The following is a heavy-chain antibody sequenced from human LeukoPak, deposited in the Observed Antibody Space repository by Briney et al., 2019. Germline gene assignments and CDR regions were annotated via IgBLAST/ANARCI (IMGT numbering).Heavy chain of an antibody. J-gene: IGHJ4*02. CDR3: ARGYGSGSYYKNPIDY. Sequence: PGGSLRLSCAASGFTFDDYGMSWVRQAPGKGLEWVSGINWNGGSTGYADSVKGRFTISRDNAKNSLYLQMNSLRAEDTALYYCARGYGSGSYYKNPIDYWGQGTLVTVSS. D-gene: IGHD3-10*01. V-gene: IGHV3-20*04. CDR2: INWNGGST. CDR1: GFTFDDYG.